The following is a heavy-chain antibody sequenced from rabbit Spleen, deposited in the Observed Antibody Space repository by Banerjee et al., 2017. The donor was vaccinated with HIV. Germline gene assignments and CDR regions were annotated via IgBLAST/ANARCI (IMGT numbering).Heavy chain of an antibody. J-gene: IGHJ4*01. CDR1: GFSFSVNYH. CDR3: ARYIGDANYGL. V-gene: IGHV1S45*01. D-gene: IGHD6-1*01. Sequence: QEQLEESGGGLVQPEGSLTLTCTASGFSFSVNYHMCWVRQAPGKGLEWIASIYGGSSGSTYYASWAKGRFTISKTSPTTVTLQLNSLTAADTATYFCARYIGDANYGLWGQGTLVTVS. CDR2: IYGGSSGST.